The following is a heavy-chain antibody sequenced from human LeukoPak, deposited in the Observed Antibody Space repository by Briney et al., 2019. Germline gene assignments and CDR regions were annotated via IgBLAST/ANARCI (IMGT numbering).Heavy chain of an antibody. V-gene: IGHV3-30*18. CDR3: AKDATLFGDQYFDY. J-gene: IGHJ4*02. Sequence: PGGSLRLSCAASGFTFSSHGMHWVRQAPGKGLEWVAVTSYDGSTKYYADSAKGRFNISRDNSKNTLYLQMNSLRVDDTAVYYCAKDATLFGDQYFDYWGQGTLVIVSS. CDR2: TSYDGSTK. CDR1: GFTFSSHG. D-gene: IGHD3-10*01.